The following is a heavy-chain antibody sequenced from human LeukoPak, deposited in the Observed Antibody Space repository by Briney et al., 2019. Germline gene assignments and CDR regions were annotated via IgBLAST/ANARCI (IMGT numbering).Heavy chain of an antibody. CDR3: ARDLSPVVRASPMGY. CDR1: GFSVSSNY. D-gene: IGHD3-10*01. CDR2: IYSGGST. J-gene: IGHJ4*02. Sequence: GGSLTLSCAASGFSVSSNYMSWVRQAPGKGLEWVSVIYSGGSTYYADSVKGRFTISRDNSKNTLYLQMNSLRAEDTAVYYCARDLSPVVRASPMGYWGQGTLVTVSS. V-gene: IGHV3-66*01.